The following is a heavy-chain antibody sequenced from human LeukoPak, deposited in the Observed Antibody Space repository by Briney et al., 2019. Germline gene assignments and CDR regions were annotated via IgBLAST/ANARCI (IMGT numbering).Heavy chain of an antibody. CDR3: ASGSPAADY. J-gene: IGHJ4*02. Sequence: PSETLSLTCTVSGYSITSGYYWGWIRQPPGKGLEWIGSIYQSGSTFYNPSLKSRVTISVDTSKNQFSLKLSSVTAADTAVYYCASGSPAADYWGQGTLVTVSS. D-gene: IGHD6-25*01. V-gene: IGHV4-38-2*02. CDR2: IYQSGST. CDR1: GYSITSGYY.